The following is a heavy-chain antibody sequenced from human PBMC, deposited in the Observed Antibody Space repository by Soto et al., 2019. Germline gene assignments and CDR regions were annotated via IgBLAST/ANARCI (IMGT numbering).Heavy chain of an antibody. CDR1: GYTFTANY. CDR2: MSTSSGGT. D-gene: IGHD3-10*01. J-gene: IGHJ4*02. CDR3: SRGFGSSWFSY. Sequence: QVQLVQSGAEVKDPGASVKVSCRPSGYTFTANYIHWVRQAPGQGLEWMGWMSTSSGGTRFAEKFQGRVTLTRDTSISTAYMELTTLTLDDTAVYYCSRGFGSSWFSYWGQGTLVAVSS. V-gene: IGHV1-2*02.